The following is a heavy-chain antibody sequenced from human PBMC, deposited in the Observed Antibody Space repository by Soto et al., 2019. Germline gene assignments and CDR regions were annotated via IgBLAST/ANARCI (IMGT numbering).Heavy chain of an antibody. CDR2: IIPILGIA. CDR3: ARELSYYGSGSYFPDWFDP. Sequence: SVKVSCKASGGTFSSYTISWVRQAPGQGLEWMGRIIPILGIANYAQKFQGRVTITADKSTSTAYMELSSLRSEDTAVYYCARELSYYGSGSYFPDWFDPWGQGTLVTVSS. J-gene: IGHJ5*02. CDR1: GGTFSSYT. V-gene: IGHV1-69*04. D-gene: IGHD3-10*01.